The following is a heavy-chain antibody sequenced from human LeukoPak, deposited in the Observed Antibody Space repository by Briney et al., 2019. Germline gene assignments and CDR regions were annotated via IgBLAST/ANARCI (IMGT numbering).Heavy chain of an antibody. CDR1: GFTVSSNY. J-gene: IGHJ4*02. CDR2: ISSSGSTI. CDR3: AREDPYGGKDDY. D-gene: IGHD4-23*01. Sequence: GGSLRLSCAASGFTVSSNYMSWIRQAPGKGLEWVSYISSSGSTIYYADSVKGRFTISRDNAKNSLYLQMNSLRAEDTAVYYCAREDPYGGKDDYWGQGTLVTVSS. V-gene: IGHV3-11*01.